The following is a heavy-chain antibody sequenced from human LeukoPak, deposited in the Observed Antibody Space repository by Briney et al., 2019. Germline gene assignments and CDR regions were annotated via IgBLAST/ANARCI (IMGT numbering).Heavy chain of an antibody. CDR2: INPKNGDT. Sequence: ASVKVSCKASGYTFVNYYIHWVRQAPGQGLQWMGWINPKNGDTHYTQKFQDRVTMTSDTSISTLYMELSRLRSDDTAIYYCARRGSYSDSWGQGTLVTVSS. CDR1: GYTFVNYY. D-gene: IGHD3-10*01. V-gene: IGHV1-2*02. CDR3: ARRGSYSDS. J-gene: IGHJ4*02.